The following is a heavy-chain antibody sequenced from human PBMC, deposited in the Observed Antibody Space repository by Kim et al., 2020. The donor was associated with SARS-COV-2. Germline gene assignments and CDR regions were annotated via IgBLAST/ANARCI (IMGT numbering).Heavy chain of an antibody. CDR1: GYTFTSYA. J-gene: IGHJ3*02. CDR2: INAGNGNT. CDR3: ARDRDYGGNSGAFDI. V-gene: IGHV1-3*01. Sequence: ASVKVSCKASGYTFTSYAMHWVRQAPGQRLEWMGWINAGNGNTKYSQKFQGRVTITRDTSASTAYMELSSLRSEDTAVYYCARDRDYGGNSGAFDIWGQGTMVTVSS. D-gene: IGHD4-17*01.